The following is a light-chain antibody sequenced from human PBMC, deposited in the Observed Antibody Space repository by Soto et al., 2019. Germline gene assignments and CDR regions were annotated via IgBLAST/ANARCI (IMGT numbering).Light chain of an antibody. Sequence: QSVLTQPPSASGSPGQSVTISCTGTSSDVGGYNYVSWYQQHPGKAPKLIIYEVSKRPSGVPDRFSGSKSGNTASLTVSGLQPEDEADYYCSSYAASNPLFGGGTKLTVL. CDR3: SSYAASNPL. V-gene: IGLV2-8*01. CDR2: EVS. J-gene: IGLJ2*01. CDR1: SSDVGGYNY.